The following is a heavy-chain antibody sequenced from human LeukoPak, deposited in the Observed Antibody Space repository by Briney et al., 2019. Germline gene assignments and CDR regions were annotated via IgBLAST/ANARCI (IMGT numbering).Heavy chain of an antibody. V-gene: IGHV3-11*01. J-gene: IGHJ3*02. D-gene: IGHD6-13*01. CDR1: GFTFSDYY. CDR3: VRGVSISSSWYNDI. CDR2: ISRGGSTT. Sequence: GGSLRLSCAAAGFTFSDYYMNWIRQALGKGLEWVSYISRGGSTTYYADSVKGRFTISRDNAKNSLYLQMNSLRAEDTAVYYCVRGVSISSSWYNDIWGQGTMVTVSS.